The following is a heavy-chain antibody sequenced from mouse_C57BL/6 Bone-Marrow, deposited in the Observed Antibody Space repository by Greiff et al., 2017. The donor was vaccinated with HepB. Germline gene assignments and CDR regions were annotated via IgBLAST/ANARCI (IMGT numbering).Heavy chain of an antibody. CDR3: AIYDYDVDY. CDR1: GFTFSDYG. D-gene: IGHD2-4*01. V-gene: IGHV5-17*01. Sequence: EVKLVESGGGLVKPGGSLKLSCAASGFTFSDYGMHWVRQAPERGLEWVAYISSGSSTIYYADTVTGRFTISRDNAKNTLFLPMTSLRSEDTAMYYFAIYDYDVDYWGQGTSAAVSS. CDR2: ISSGSSTI. J-gene: IGHJ4*01.